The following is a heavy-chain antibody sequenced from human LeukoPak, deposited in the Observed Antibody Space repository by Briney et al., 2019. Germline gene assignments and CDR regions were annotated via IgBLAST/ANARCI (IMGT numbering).Heavy chain of an antibody. Sequence: GGSLRLXCAASGFTFSSYSMNWVRQAPGKGLEWVSSISSSSSYIYYADSVKGRFTISRDNAKNSLYLQMNSLRAEDTAIYYCARVDNYYDTSGYYDYWGQGTLVTVSS. CDR3: ARVDNYYDTSGYYDY. CDR2: ISSSSSYI. D-gene: IGHD3-22*01. J-gene: IGHJ4*02. V-gene: IGHV3-21*01. CDR1: GFTFSSYS.